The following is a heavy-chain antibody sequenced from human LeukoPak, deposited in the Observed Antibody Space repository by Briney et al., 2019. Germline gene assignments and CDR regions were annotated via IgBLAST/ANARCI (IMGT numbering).Heavy chain of an antibody. CDR1: GFTFTNYV. D-gene: IGHD3-22*01. CDR2: VSSDGGIK. J-gene: IGHJ4*02. Sequence: GGSLRLSCVVSGFTFTNYVVHWVRQAPGKGLEWVTLVSSDGGIKYYADSVKGRFTISRDNSKNTLYLQMSSLRAEDTAVYCCVKKGPFTMIEGFDYWGQGTLVTVSS. CDR3: VKKGPFTMIEGFDY. V-gene: IGHV3-30-3*02.